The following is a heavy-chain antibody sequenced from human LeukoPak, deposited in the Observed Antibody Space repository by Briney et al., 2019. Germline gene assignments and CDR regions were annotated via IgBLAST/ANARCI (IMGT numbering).Heavy chain of an antibody. V-gene: IGHV4-39*01. J-gene: IGHJ4*02. CDR3: AKYGSGTY. CDR1: GGSISSSRYY. D-gene: IGHD3-10*01. Sequence: PSETLSLTCSVSGGSISSSRYYWAWIRQPPGKGLEWIGTIFYTGTTDYNPSLNSRVTISIDTSKNQFSLKLGSVTARDSAFYYCAKYGSGTYWGQGPMVTVSS. CDR2: IFYTGTT.